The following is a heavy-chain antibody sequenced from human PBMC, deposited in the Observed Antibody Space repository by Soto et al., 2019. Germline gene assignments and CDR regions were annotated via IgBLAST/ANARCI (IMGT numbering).Heavy chain of an antibody. CDR1: DGSITSGSYY. CDR2: IYYSGST. V-gene: IGHV4-31*03. D-gene: IGHD1-26*01. Sequence: SETLSLTCTVSDGSITSGSYYWSWIRQHPGKGLEWIGYIYYSGSTYYNPSLKSRVTITVDTSKNRFSLKLTSVTAADTAVYYCARGSNARIYYGMDVWGQGTTVTVS. CDR3: ARGSNARIYYGMDV. J-gene: IGHJ6*02.